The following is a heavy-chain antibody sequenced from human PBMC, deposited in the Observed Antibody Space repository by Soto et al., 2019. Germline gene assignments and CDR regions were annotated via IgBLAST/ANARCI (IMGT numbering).Heavy chain of an antibody. J-gene: IGHJ4*02. D-gene: IGHD3-10*01. CDR2: SGDDGTT. Sequence: QLQLQESGPGLVKPSETLSLTCTVSGGSISSSSYYWGWIRQPPGKGLEWVSGFRGSGDDGTTYYADSVKGRFIISRDNSKNMLFLQMNSLRAEDTAIYYCAKKVNSGSGSQYFDYWGQGTLVTVSS. V-gene: IGHV4-39*07. CDR1: GGSISSSSYY. CDR3: AKKVNSGSGSQYFDY.